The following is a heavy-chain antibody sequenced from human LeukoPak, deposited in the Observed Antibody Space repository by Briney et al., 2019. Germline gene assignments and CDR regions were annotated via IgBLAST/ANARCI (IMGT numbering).Heavy chain of an antibody. D-gene: IGHD4-17*01. V-gene: IGHV3-7*01. CDR2: IKQDGSDK. CDR1: GFTFSDYW. J-gene: IGHJ2*01. CDR3: ARDEGDTVTTYRFDL. Sequence: GGSLRLSCAASGFTFSDYWMHWVRQAPGKGLEWVANIKQDGSDKNYVDSVKGRFTISRDNAKNSVFLQMNSLRAEDTAVYYCARDEGDTVTTYRFDLWGRGTLVTVSS.